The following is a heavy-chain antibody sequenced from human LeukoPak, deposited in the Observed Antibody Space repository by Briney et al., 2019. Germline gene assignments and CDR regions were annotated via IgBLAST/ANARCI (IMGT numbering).Heavy chain of an antibody. CDR1: EFTFSTYG. CDR3: AKRASGYYFDS. D-gene: IGHD5-12*01. Sequence: GGSLRLSCAASEFTFSTYGMSWVRQAPGKGLEWVSTISTTGDTTYYTDSVKGRFTISRDNSKNTVYLQMSSLRAEDTAVFYCAKRASGYYFDSWGQGTLVTVSS. J-gene: IGHJ4*02. CDR2: ISTTGDTT. V-gene: IGHV3-23*01.